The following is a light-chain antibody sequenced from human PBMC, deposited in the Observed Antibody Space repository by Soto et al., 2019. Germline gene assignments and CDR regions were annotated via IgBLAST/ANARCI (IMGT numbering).Light chain of an antibody. Sequence: EVVLTQSPNTLSVSPGERATLSCWASQSLRSSYLAWYQRKPGQAPRLLMFGASRRATGIPDRFNGSGSGTDFTLTISRLEPEDFAVYYCQQYGSSRTWTFGQGTKVDIK. CDR2: GAS. CDR3: QQYGSSRTWT. CDR1: QSLRSSY. J-gene: IGKJ1*01. V-gene: IGKV3-20*01.